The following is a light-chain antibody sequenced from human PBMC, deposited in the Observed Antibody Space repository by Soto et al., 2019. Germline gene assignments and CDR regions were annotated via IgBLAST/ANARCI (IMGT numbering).Light chain of an antibody. V-gene: IGLV2-8*01. Sequence: QSALTQPPSASGSPGQSVTISCTGTSSDVGGYNYVSWYQQHPCKAPRLVIYEVTNRPSGVPDRFSGSKSGNTAALTVSGLQADDEADYYCSSFSGFSTVFGTGTKLTVL. CDR3: SSFSGFSTV. CDR1: SSDVGGYNY. CDR2: EVT. J-gene: IGLJ1*01.